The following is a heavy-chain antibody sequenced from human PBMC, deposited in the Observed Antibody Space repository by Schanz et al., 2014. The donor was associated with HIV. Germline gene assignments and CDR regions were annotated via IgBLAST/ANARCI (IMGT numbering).Heavy chain of an antibody. D-gene: IGHD3-16*02. CDR2: MSPASGNT. CDR3: ARRRGWGSYRYFPYGLDV. V-gene: IGHV1-8*02. CDR1: GYTFSDYD. J-gene: IGHJ6*02. Sequence: QVQLVQSGPEVKKPGASVRVSCETSGYTFSDYDINWVRQAPGQGLEWVGWMSPASGNTGLAEQFRGRFSLPGATATTTAYMEMNSLRPEDTAVYYCARRRGWGSYRYFPYGLDVWGQGTTVTVSS.